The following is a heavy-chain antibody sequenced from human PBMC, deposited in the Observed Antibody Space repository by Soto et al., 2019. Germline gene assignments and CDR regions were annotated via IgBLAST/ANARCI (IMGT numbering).Heavy chain of an antibody. CDR3: APHTLDTGMPSGY. V-gene: IGHV1-18*01. CDR2: IGGYKGNT. Sequence: QVQLVQSGAEVREPGASVKVSCKASGYTFTNYGVSWVRQAPGQGLEWMGWIGGYKGNTNYAQKLQGRVTLTPDTSTSTAYMELRRLRSDDTAVYYCAPHTLDTGMPSGYWGQGTLFTVSS. D-gene: IGHD5-18*01. CDR1: GYTFTNYG. J-gene: IGHJ4*02.